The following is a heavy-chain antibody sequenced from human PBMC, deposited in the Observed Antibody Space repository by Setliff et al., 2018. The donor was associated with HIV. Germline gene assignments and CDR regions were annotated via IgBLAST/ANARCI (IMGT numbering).Heavy chain of an antibody. V-gene: IGHV3-23*01. CDR3: AKDGISGGAYPPYYFDY. J-gene: IGHJ4*01. D-gene: IGHD2-15*01. CDR2: ISGSGGST. Sequence: LRLSCAASGFTVSSHYMSWVRQAPGKGLEWVSVISGSGGSTFYADSVKGRFTISRDNSKNTLYLQMNGLRVEDTAVYYCAKDGISGGAYPPYYFDYWGHGTLVTVSS. CDR1: GFTVSSHY.